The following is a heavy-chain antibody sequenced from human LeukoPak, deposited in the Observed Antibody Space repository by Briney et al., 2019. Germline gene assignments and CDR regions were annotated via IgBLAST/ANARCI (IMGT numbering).Heavy chain of an antibody. D-gene: IGHD2-15*01. J-gene: IGHJ4*02. CDR2: TYYRSKLYN. CDR3: ARVVAATPYYFDC. CDR1: GDSVSSNSAA. V-gene: IGHV6-1*01. Sequence: SQTLSLTCAVSGDSVSSNSAAWNWIRQSPSRGLEWLGRTYYRSKLYNDYAVSVKSRITINPDISKNQFSLQLNSVTPEDTAVYYCARVVAATPYYFDCWGQGTLVTVSS.